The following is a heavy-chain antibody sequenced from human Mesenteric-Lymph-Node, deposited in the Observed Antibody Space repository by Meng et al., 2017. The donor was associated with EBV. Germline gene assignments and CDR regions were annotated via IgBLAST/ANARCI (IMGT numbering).Heavy chain of an antibody. V-gene: IGHV2-5*02. J-gene: IGHJ4*02. D-gene: IGHD2-15*01. CDR2: IHWDNDK. CDR3: AHRGAVAAYFDY. CDR1: GFSLSTSGVG. Sequence: QITLKESGPTLVTPXXXXPXTXTFSGFSLSTSGVGVGWIRQPPGKALEWLAVIHWDNDKHYSPFLKSRLTVSKDTSKNQVVLTMTDMDPGDTGTYYCAHRGAVAAYFDYWGQGSLVTVSS.